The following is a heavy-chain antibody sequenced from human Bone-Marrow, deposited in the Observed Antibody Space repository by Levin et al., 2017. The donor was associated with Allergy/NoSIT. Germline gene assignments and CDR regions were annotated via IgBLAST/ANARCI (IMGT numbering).Heavy chain of an antibody. V-gene: IGHV3-11*01. CDR1: GLRFSDFY. CDR3: AKLRFNPSVADF. CDR2: ISSRSTTT. Sequence: GGSLRLSCVASGLRFSDFYMAWIRQVPGRGLEWVAYISSRSTTTFFSDSVKGRFAISRDNAKNSLFLDMNILTVEDTATYFCAKLRFNPSVADFWGQGTVVTVSS. D-gene: IGHD2-21*01. J-gene: IGHJ4*02.